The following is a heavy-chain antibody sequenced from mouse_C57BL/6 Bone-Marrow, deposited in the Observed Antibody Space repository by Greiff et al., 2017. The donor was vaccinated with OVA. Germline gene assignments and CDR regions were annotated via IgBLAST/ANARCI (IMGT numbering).Heavy chain of an antibody. Sequence: SGPGILQSSQTLSLTCSFSGFSLSTSGMGVSWIRQPSGQGLEWLAHIYWDDDKRYNPSLKSRPPISKDTSRNQVFLTITSVDTADTATYYCARRYDYDEGYFDYWGQGTTLTVSS. CDR3: ARRYDYDEGYFDY. D-gene: IGHD2-4*01. CDR1: GFSLSTSGMG. CDR2: IYWDDDK. V-gene: IGHV8-12*01. J-gene: IGHJ2*01.